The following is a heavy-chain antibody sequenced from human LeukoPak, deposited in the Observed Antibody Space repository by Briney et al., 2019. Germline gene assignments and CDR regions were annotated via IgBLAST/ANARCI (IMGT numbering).Heavy chain of an antibody. J-gene: IGHJ4*02. CDR1: GFTFSSYA. V-gene: IGHV3-30*04. Sequence: PGRSLRLSCAASGFTFSSYAMHWVRQAPGKGLEWVAAVSYGGSSKNYADSVKSRFTISRDNSNNTLYLQTHSLRAEDTAVYYCARGYYYGSGSYLEVIYWGQGTLVTVSS. CDR3: ARGYYYGSGSYLEVIY. D-gene: IGHD3-10*01. CDR2: VSYGGSSK.